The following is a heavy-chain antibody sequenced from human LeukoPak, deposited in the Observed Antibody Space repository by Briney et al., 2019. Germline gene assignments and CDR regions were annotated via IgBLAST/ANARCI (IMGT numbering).Heavy chain of an antibody. CDR1: GFTFSSYW. Sequence: GGSLRLSCAASGFTFSSYWMTWVRQAPGKGLVWVAQINNDGSSTMYADSVKGRFTIPRDNAKNTLYLQMNSLRAEDTAVYYCARDYGGSSPFDYWGQGTLVTVSS. CDR3: ARDYGGSSPFDY. CDR2: INNDGSST. D-gene: IGHD4-23*01. J-gene: IGHJ4*02. V-gene: IGHV3-74*03.